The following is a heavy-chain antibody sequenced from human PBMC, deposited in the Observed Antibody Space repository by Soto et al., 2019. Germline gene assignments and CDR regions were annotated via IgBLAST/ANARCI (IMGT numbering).Heavy chain of an antibody. Sequence: WGSLRLSCAASGFTVSDYYISWICKAPGKGLEWVSYISSSSSYTNYADSVKGRFTISRDNAKNSLYLQMNSLRAEDTAVYYCANFGRGGSYPFDFWGQGTLVTVSS. CDR2: ISSSSSYT. D-gene: IGHD1-26*01. CDR1: GFTVSDYY. CDR3: ANFGRGGSYPFDF. J-gene: IGHJ4*02. V-gene: IGHV3-11*06.